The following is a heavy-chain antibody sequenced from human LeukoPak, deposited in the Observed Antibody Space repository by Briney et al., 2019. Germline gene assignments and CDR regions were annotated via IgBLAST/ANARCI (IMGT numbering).Heavy chain of an antibody. J-gene: IGHJ6*03. CDR3: ARRRRLPSAPMDV. CDR2: IYYSGST. D-gene: IGHD2-2*01. CDR1: GGSISSSSYY. Sequence: PSETLSLTCTVSGGSISSSSYYWGWIRQPPGKGLEWIGSIYYSGSTYYNPSLKSRVTISVDTSKNQFSLKLSSVTAADTAVYYCARRRRLPSAPMDVWGKGTTVTISS. V-gene: IGHV4-39*07.